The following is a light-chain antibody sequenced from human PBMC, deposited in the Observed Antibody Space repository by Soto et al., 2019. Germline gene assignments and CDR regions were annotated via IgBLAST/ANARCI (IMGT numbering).Light chain of an antibody. V-gene: IGKV3-20*01. Sequence: ESVLTQSPGTLSLSPGERATLSCRASQSASSTYLAWYQQKPGQAPRLLIYGASSRATGIPDRFSGSGSGTDFTLTISRLEPEDFAVYYCQQYGSSLWTFGQGTKVDIK. CDR3: QQYGSSLWT. CDR2: GAS. J-gene: IGKJ1*01. CDR1: QSASSTY.